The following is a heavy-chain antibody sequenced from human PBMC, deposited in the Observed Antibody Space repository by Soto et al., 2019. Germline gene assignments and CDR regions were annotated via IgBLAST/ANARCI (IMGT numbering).Heavy chain of an antibody. D-gene: IGHD4-17*01. CDR3: AGPDFGDYWYFDL. Sequence: QDQLVQSGAEVKKPGSSVKVSCKASGGTFSSHTFSWVRQAPGQGLEWMGRIIPALGTATYAQKFQGRVTITAEESATTVYIELNSLSSEDTAVYYCAGPDFGDYWYFDLWGRGTLVTVSS. J-gene: IGHJ2*01. CDR2: IIPALGTA. V-gene: IGHV1-69*08. CDR1: GGTFSSHT.